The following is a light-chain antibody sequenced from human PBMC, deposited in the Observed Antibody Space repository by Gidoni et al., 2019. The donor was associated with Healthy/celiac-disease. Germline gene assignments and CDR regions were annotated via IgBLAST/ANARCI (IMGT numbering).Light chain of an antibody. CDR1: QSISSY. Sequence: IQLTQSPSSLSASVGDRVTITSRASQSISSYLNWYQQKPGKAPKHLIYAASSMQSGVPSRFSGSGSGTDITLTISSLQPEDFATYYCKQSYSTSFGQGTQLEIK. V-gene: IGKV1-39*01. J-gene: IGKJ5*01. CDR2: AAS. CDR3: KQSYSTS.